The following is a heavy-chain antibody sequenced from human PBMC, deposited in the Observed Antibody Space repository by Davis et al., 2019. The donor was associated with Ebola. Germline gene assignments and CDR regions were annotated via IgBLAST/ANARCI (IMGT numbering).Heavy chain of an antibody. CDR3: ARDLYLGSWNYYGMDV. CDR1: GFIFSSYW. J-gene: IGHJ6*02. CDR2: IRQDGSEK. Sequence: GESLKISCEASGFIFSSYWMSWVRQAPGKELEWVANIRQDGSEKYYVDSVKGRFTISRDNANNSLYLQMNSLRAEDTAVYYCARDLYLGSWNYYGMDVWGQGTTVTVSS. V-gene: IGHV3-7*01. D-gene: IGHD2-2*02.